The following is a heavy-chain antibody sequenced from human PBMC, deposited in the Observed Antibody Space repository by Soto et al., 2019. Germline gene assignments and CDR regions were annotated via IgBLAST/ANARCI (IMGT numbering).Heavy chain of an antibody. J-gene: IGHJ6*02. CDR1: GYTFDNYW. D-gene: IGHD1-26*01. CDR2: IYPGDSDR. V-gene: IGHV5-51*01. CDR3: VRYRSRDYYYGMDV. Sequence: GESLKISCKASGYTFDNYWIGWVRQMPGKGLEWMAIIYPGDSDRRYSPSFQGQVTISADQSISTAYLQWSSLEASDTANYYCVRYRSRDYYYGMDVWGQGTTVTVSS.